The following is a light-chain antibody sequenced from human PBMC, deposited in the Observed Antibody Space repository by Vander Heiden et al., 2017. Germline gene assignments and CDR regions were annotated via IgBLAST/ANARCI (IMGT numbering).Light chain of an antibody. V-gene: IGKV2-24*01. CDR3: KQEKRYPQT. CDR1: QSLVHNDGNTW. J-gene: IGKJ5*01. Sequence: ASPRQPAVGACRTSQSLVHNDGNTWLGWLQQRPGQAPKLLLYEVSRRVSGVPARFSGSGAGTDFTLQISRVELEDVGIYYCKQEKRYPQTFGQGTRLEIK. CDR2: EVS.